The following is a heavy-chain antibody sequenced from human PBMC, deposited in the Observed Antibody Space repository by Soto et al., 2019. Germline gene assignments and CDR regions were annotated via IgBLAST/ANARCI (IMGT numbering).Heavy chain of an antibody. D-gene: IGHD7-27*01. Sequence: QVQLVESGGGVVQPGRSLRLSCAASGFIFSSFGMHWVRQAPGKGLEWVAHIWYDGSNTYYADSVKGRFTISRDNSRNTLYLQMNSLRAEDTAVYHCVRDLLGSGGHFAYWGQGTPVTVSS. V-gene: IGHV3-33*01. CDR3: VRDLLGSGGHFAY. J-gene: IGHJ4*02. CDR1: GFIFSSFG. CDR2: IWYDGSNT.